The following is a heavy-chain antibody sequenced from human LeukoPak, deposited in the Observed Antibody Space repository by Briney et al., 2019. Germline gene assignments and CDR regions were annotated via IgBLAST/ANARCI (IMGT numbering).Heavy chain of an antibody. CDR1: VFTFDDYA. D-gene: IGHD3-22*01. V-gene: IGHV3-43*02. CDR2: ISGDGDST. J-gene: IGHJ4*02. Sequence: PGGSLRLSCAAAVFTFDDYAMHWVRQAPGKGLEWVSLISGDGDSTYYADSIKGRFTITRDNSKNSLYLQINSLRSEDTALYYCAKDIHDRGYAACWGQGTLVTVSS. CDR3: AKDIHDRGYAAC.